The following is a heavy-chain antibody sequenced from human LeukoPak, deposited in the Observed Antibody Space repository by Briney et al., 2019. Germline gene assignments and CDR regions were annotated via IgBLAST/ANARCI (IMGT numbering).Heavy chain of an antibody. V-gene: IGHV1-46*01. D-gene: IGHD3-3*01. CDR2: INPSGGST. Sequence: ASVKVSCKASGYTFTSYYMHWVRQAPGQGLEWMGIINPSGGSTSYAQKFQGRVTMTEDTSTDTAYMELSSLRSEDTAVYYCAAYFGVVIPNFDYWGQGTLVTVSS. CDR3: AAYFGVVIPNFDY. J-gene: IGHJ4*02. CDR1: GYTFTSYY.